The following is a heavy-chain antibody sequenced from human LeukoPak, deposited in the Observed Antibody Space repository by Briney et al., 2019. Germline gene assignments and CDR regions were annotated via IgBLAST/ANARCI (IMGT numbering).Heavy chain of an antibody. CDR1: GGTFSSYA. J-gene: IGHJ4*02. D-gene: IGHD3-3*01. CDR2: IIPIFGTA. Sequence: GASVKVSCKASGGTFSSYAISWVRQAPGQGLEWMGGIIPIFGTANYAQKFQGRVTITADESTSTAYMELSSLRSEDTAVYYCARASLPKYDFWSGYSDYFDYWGQGTLVTVSS. CDR3: ARASLPKYDFWSGYSDYFDY. V-gene: IGHV1-69*13.